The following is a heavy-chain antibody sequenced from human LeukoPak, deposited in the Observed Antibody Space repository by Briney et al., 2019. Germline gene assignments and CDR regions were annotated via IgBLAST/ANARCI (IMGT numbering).Heavy chain of an antibody. J-gene: IGHJ4*02. Sequence: PSESLSLTCTVSGDSISPYCWSWIRQPPGKGLEWIGYIYYSGSTNYNPSLKSRVTISVDTSKNQFSLKLSSVTAADTAVYYCARRDGYKTEDYWGQGTLVTVFS. V-gene: IGHV4-59*01. CDR1: GDSISPYC. CDR3: ARRDGYKTEDY. D-gene: IGHD5-24*01. CDR2: IYYSGST.